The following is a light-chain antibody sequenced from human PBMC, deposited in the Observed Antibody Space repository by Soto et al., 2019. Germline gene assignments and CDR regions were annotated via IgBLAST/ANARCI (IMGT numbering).Light chain of an antibody. CDR3: QSFDTSLSGFVV. CDR2: DTN. V-gene: IGLV1-40*01. Sequence: QSVLTQPPSMSGAPGQRVTISFTGSSSNIGAGYDVHWYQQHPGTAPKLLICDTNNRPSGVPDRCSGSKSDTSAALAITGLQAEDEADYYCQSFDTSLSGFVVFGGGTKLTVL. J-gene: IGLJ2*01. CDR1: SSNIGAGYD.